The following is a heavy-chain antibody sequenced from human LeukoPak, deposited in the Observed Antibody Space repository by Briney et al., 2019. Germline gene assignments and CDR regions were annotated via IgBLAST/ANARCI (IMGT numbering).Heavy chain of an antibody. CDR1: GGTFSSYA. V-gene: IGHV1-69*04. CDR3: ARDAESRGP. CDR2: ITPILGIA. D-gene: IGHD3-10*01. J-gene: IGHJ5*02. Sequence: SVKVSCKASGGTFSSYAISWVRQAPGQGLEWMGRITPILGIANYAQKFQGRVTITADKSTSTAYMELSSLRSEDTAVYYCARDAESRGPWGQGTLVTVSS.